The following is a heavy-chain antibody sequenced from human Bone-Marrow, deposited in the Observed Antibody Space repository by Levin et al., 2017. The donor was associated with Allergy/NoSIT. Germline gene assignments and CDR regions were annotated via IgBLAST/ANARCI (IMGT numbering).Heavy chain of an antibody. CDR3: ASAYSAGSYGIDL. Sequence: GGSLRLSCAASGFTFSSYSMSWVRQAPGKGLEWVSYISGSSSNIYYADSVKGRFTISRDNDKRSLYLQMSSLRDEDTAVYYCASAYSAGSYGIDLWGHGTLVIVSS. CDR2: ISGSSSNI. D-gene: IGHD6-19*01. CDR1: GFTFSSYS. V-gene: IGHV3-48*02. J-gene: IGHJ5*02.